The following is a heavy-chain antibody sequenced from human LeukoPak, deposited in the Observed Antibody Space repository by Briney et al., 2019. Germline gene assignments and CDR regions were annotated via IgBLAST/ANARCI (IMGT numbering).Heavy chain of an antibody. CDR1: GFTFSSYG. D-gene: IGHD2-8*02. CDR3: ATQTWGTGGDY. Sequence: GGSLRLSCAASGFTFSSYGMSWVRQAPGKGLEWVSAISGSGGSTYYADSVEGRFTISRDNSKNTLYLQMNSLRAEDTAVYYCATQTWGTGGDYWGQGTLVTVSS. J-gene: IGHJ4*02. V-gene: IGHV3-23*01. CDR2: ISGSGGST.